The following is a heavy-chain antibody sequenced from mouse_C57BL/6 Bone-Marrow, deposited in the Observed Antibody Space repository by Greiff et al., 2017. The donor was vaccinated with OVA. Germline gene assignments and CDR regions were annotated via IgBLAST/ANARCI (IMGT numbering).Heavy chain of an antibody. CDR3: TTGYYGSSYGAWFAY. D-gene: IGHD1-1*01. CDR2: IDPEDGDT. CDR1: GFHIKDYY. V-gene: IGHV14-1*01. J-gene: IGHJ3*01. Sequence: VQLQQSGAELVRPGASVKLSCTASGFHIKDYYMHWVKQRPEQGLEWIGRIDPEDGDTEYAPKFQGKATMTADTSSNPAYLQLSSLTSEDTAVYYCTTGYYGSSYGAWFAYWGQGTLVTVSA.